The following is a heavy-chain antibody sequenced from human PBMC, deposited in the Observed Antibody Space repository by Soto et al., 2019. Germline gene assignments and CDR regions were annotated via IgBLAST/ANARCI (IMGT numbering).Heavy chain of an antibody. CDR3: ARAYGDCREQNFNFDY. D-gene: IGHD4-17*01. Sequence: ASVKVSCKASGYTFTGYYMHWVRQAPGQGLEWMGWINPNSGGTNYAQKFQGRVTMTRDTSISTAYMELSRLRSDDTAVYYCARAYGDCREQNFNFDYWGQGTLVTVSS. CDR1: GYTFTGYY. CDR2: INPNSGGT. V-gene: IGHV1-2*02. J-gene: IGHJ4*02.